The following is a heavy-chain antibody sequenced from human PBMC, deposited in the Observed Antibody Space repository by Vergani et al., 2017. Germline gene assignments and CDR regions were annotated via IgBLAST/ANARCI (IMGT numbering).Heavy chain of an antibody. V-gene: IGHV3-23*01. D-gene: IGHD1-26*01. J-gene: IGHJ4*02. CDR3: ARDFVGASQFDY. Sequence: EVQLLESGGGLVQPGGSLRLSCAASGFTFSSYAMSWVRQAPGKGLEWVSAISGSGGSTYYADSVKGRFTISRDNSKNTLYLQMNSLRAEDPAVYYCARDFVGASQFDYWGQGTLVTVSS. CDR1: GFTFSSYA. CDR2: ISGSGGST.